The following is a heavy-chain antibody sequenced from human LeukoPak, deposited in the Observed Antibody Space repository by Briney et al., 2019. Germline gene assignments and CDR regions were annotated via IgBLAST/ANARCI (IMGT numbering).Heavy chain of an antibody. Sequence: GGSLRLSCAAYGFTFSDYYMSWIRQAPGKGLEWVSYISSSGSTIYYADSVKGRFTISRDNSKNTLYLQMNSLRAEDTAVYYCARGTGIVVAQYFDYWGQGTLVTVSS. D-gene: IGHD2-15*01. CDR1: GFTFSDYY. V-gene: IGHV3-11*01. CDR3: ARGTGIVVAQYFDY. J-gene: IGHJ4*02. CDR2: ISSSGSTI.